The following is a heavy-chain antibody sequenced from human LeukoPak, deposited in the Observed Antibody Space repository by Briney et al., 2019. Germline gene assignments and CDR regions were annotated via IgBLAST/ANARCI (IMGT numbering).Heavy chain of an antibody. D-gene: IGHD4-17*01. V-gene: IGHV3-23*01. CDR3: ARIAYGDYASGMDV. J-gene: IGHJ6*02. Sequence: GGSLRLSCAASGFTFSSYAMSWVRQAPWKGLEWVSVISDSGGNTYYADSVKGRFTISRDNSKKTLCLQMNSLRADDTAVYYCARIAYGDYASGMDVWGQGTTVTVS. CDR1: GFTFSSYA. CDR2: ISDSGGNT.